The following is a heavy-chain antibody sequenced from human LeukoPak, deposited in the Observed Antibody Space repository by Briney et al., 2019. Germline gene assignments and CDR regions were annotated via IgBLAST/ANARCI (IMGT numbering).Heavy chain of an antibody. V-gene: IGHV1-69*13. Sequence: GASVKVSCKASGGTFISYAISWVRQAPGQGLEWMGGIIPIFGTANYAQKFQGRVTITADESTSTAYMELSSLRSEDTAVYYCARDLNIVVVPAAMAQDAFDIWGQGTMVTVSS. D-gene: IGHD2-2*01. J-gene: IGHJ3*02. CDR1: GGTFISYA. CDR2: IIPIFGTA. CDR3: ARDLNIVVVPAAMAQDAFDI.